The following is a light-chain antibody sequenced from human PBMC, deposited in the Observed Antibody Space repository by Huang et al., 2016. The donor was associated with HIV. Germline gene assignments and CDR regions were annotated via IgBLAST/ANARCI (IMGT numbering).Light chain of an antibody. CDR3: QQYYHNPLT. V-gene: IGKV4-1*01. Sequence: DIVMTQSPDSLTVSLGKRATINCRSSQSLFFSSNKRSYLAWYQKKPGQPPKLVISWASARESGVPDRFSGSGSETHFTLTINSLQAEDVAVYYCQQYYHNPLTFGGGTKVEI. CDR1: QSLFFSSNKRSY. CDR2: WAS. J-gene: IGKJ4*01.